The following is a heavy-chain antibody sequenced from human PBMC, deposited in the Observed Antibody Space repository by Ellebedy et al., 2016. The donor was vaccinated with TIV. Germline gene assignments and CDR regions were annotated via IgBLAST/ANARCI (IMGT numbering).Heavy chain of an antibody. CDR1: GHTFRGYY. Sequence: ASVKVSCKASGHTFRGYYIHWVRQAPGQGLEWMGWINPNSGGTNHAQKFQVRLTLTTETSINTAYMELNRLTSDDTAMYYCARDEVVGASRGYQFYGMDVWGQGTTVTVSS. D-gene: IGHD6-25*01. CDR2: INPNSGGT. V-gene: IGHV1-2*02. J-gene: IGHJ6*02. CDR3: ARDEVVGASRGYQFYGMDV.